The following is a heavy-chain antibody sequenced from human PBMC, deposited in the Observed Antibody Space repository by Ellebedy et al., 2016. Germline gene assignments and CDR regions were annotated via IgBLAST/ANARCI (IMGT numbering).Heavy chain of an antibody. V-gene: IGHV1-18*01. D-gene: IGHD4-11*01. CDR2: LSLYNGDTNT. CDR1: GYTFTSYG. Sequence: ASVKVSXXASGYTFTSYGISWVRQAPGQGLEWMGWLSLYNGDTNTKYGQGVQGRVTMTADTSTSTAYMELRNLRSDDTAVYYCARDRDSNYGDYWGQGTLVTVSS. CDR3: ARDRDSNYGDY. J-gene: IGHJ4*02.